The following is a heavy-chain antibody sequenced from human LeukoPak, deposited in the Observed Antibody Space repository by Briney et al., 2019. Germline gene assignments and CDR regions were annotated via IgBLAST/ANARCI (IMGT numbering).Heavy chain of an antibody. CDR2: IIPIFGTA. CDR3: ARTRYYYDSSGYGYYYYGMDV. J-gene: IGHJ6*02. V-gene: IGHV1-69*01. CDR1: GGTFSSYA. D-gene: IGHD3-22*01. Sequence: SVRVSCKASGGTFSSYAISWVRQAPGQGLEWMGGIIPIFGTANYAQKFQGRVTITADESTSTAYMELSSLRSEDTAVYYCARTRYYYDSSGYGYYYYGMDVWGQGTTVTVSS.